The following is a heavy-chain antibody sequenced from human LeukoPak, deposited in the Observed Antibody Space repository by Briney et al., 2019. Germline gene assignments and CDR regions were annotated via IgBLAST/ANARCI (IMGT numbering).Heavy chain of an antibody. D-gene: IGHD2-2*01. CDR3: AKGVVVPAHYMDV. CDR2: IRFDANNK. Sequence: GGSLRLSCATSGFTFSSYGMHWVRQAPGKGLEWVAFIRFDANNKYYADSVKGRFTISRDNSKNTLYLQMNSLRAEDTAVYYCAKGVVVPAHYMDVWGKGTTVTISS. CDR1: GFTFSSYG. J-gene: IGHJ6*03. V-gene: IGHV3-30*02.